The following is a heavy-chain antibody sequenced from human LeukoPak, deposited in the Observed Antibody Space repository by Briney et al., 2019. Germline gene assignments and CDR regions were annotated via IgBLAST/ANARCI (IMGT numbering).Heavy chain of an antibody. CDR3: ARWFRGYNYVDY. D-gene: IGHD5-24*01. Sequence: ASVKVSCKASGYTFTSYGISWVRQAPGQGLEWMGWISAYNGNANYAQKLQGRVTMTTDTSTSTAYMELRSLRSDDTAVYYCARWFRGYNYVDYGGQGTLVTVSS. CDR1: GYTFTSYG. J-gene: IGHJ4*02. V-gene: IGHV1-18*01. CDR2: ISAYNGNA.